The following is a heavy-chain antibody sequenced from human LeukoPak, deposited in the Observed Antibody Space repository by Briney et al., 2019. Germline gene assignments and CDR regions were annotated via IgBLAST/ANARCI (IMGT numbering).Heavy chain of an antibody. CDR2: VLYDGSNK. Sequence: GGSLRLSCAASGFTFSSYAMHWVRQAAGKGLEWVAVVLYDGSNKYCADSVKGRFTISRDDPKNTLYLQMNRLRAEDTAVYYCAREAESFDYWGQGSLVTVSS. CDR1: GFTFSSYA. J-gene: IGHJ4*02. V-gene: IGHV3-30*04. D-gene: IGHD2/OR15-2a*01. CDR3: AREAESFDY.